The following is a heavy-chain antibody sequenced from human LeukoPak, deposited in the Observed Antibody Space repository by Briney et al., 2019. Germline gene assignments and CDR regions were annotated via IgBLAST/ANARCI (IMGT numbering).Heavy chain of an antibody. CDR1: GFTFRSYG. J-gene: IGHJ4*02. CDR2: IRSDGSIK. D-gene: IGHD6-13*01. CDR3: AKDEVTSTSQQQLAWYFDY. Sequence: PGGSLRLSYAASGFTFRSYGMHWVRQAPGKGLEGVAFIRSDGSIKYYADSVKGRFTISRDNSKNTLYLQMNSLRAEDTAVYYCAKDEVTSTSQQQLAWYFDYWGQGTLVTVSS. V-gene: IGHV3-30*02.